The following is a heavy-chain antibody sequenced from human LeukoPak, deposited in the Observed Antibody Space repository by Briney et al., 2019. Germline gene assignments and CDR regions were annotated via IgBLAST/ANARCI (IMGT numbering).Heavy chain of an antibody. Sequence: ASVKVSCKASGYTFTGYYMHWVRQAPGQGLEWMGWINPNSGGTNYAQKFQGRVTMTRDTSISTAYMELSRLRSDDTAVYYCARDGLGYDFWSGYDGYYYYYYMDVRGKGTTVTVSS. D-gene: IGHD3-3*01. CDR2: INPNSGGT. J-gene: IGHJ6*03. CDR1: GYTFTGYY. CDR3: ARDGLGYDFWSGYDGYYYYYYMDV. V-gene: IGHV1-2*02.